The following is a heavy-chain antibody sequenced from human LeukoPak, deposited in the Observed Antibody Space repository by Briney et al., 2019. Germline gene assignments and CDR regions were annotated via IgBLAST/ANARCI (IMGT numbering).Heavy chain of an antibody. Sequence: SETLPLTCTVSGASINGHYWSWVRQSPEKGLEWIGYISHTGSTNYNPFLKSRVTMSVDTSKKQFSLKLSSVTAADTAIYYCARDQISINALDIWGQGTLVTVSS. D-gene: IGHD3-10*01. J-gene: IGHJ3*02. CDR3: ARDQISINALDI. CDR1: GASINGHY. V-gene: IGHV4-59*11. CDR2: ISHTGST.